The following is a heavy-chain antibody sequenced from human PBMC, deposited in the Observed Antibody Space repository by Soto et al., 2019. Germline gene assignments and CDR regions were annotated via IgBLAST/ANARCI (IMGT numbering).Heavy chain of an antibody. J-gene: IGHJ4*02. Sequence: PSETLSLTCTVSGGSISSSTYYWGWIRQPPGKGLEWIGSIYYSGSTHYNPSLKSRVTMSVDTSRNQFSLKLSSMTAADTAVYYCALRSMAVVPEYWGQGTRVTVSS. D-gene: IGHD3-22*01. V-gene: IGHV4-39*07. CDR2: IYYSGST. CDR1: GGSISSSTYY. CDR3: ALRSMAVVPEY.